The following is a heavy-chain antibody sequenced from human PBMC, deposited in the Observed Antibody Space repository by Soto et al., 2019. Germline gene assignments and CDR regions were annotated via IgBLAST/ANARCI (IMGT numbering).Heavy chain of an antibody. D-gene: IGHD4-4*01. Sequence: QVQLVQSGAEVRKPGASVKVSCRASGYSFTTYDINWVRQATGQGPEWMGWMNPKSGKTGYAQKFQGRVTMTRDTSINTAYMELSSLRSEDTALYYCARGPRGGDDYSNYNWCGPWGQGTLVTVPS. J-gene: IGHJ5*02. CDR2: MNPKSGKT. CDR3: ARGPRGGDDYSNYNWCGP. CDR1: GYSFTTYD. V-gene: IGHV1-8*01.